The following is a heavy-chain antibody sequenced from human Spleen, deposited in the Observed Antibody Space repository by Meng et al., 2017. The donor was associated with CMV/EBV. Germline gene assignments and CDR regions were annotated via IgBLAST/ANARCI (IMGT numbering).Heavy chain of an antibody. CDR3: ARAETRNDAFDI. CDR2: INPDSDGT. J-gene: IGHJ3*02. V-gene: IGHV1-2*02. CDR1: GYIFTAYY. Sequence: ASVKVSCKASGYIFTAYYMHWVRQAPGQGPEWMGWINPDSDGTNYAQKFQGRVTMTRDMSFSTASMELTGLTSDDTAVYYCARAETRNDAFDIWGQGTMVTVSS. D-gene: IGHD1/OR15-1a*01.